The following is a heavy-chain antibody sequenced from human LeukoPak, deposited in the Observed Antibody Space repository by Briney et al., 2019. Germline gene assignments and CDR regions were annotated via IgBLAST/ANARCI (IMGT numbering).Heavy chain of an antibody. CDR2: ITGSGGNT. Sequence: GGSLRLSCAASGFIFSSYSMSWVRQAPGKGMEWVSVITGSGGNTYYADSVKGRFTISRDNFRNTLYLQMNSLRAEDTAVYYCARAPDYGDYVAWYYYGMDVWGQGTTVTVSS. D-gene: IGHD4-17*01. CDR1: GFIFSSYS. J-gene: IGHJ6*02. CDR3: ARAPDYGDYVAWYYYGMDV. V-gene: IGHV3-23*01.